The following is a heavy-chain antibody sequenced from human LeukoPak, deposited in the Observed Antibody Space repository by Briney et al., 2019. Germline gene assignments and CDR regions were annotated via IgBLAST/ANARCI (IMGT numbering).Heavy chain of an antibody. CDR1: GYTFTSYG. CDR2: ISANNDNT. CDR3: ARVVWEAVAGNLQYYFDY. J-gene: IGHJ4*02. Sequence: ASVKVSCKASGYTFTSYGISWVRQAPGQGLEWMGWISANNDNTNYAKNFQGRVTMTTDTSTSTAYMELRSLRSDDTAVYYCARVVWEAVAGNLQYYFDYWGQGTLVTVSS. D-gene: IGHD6-19*01. V-gene: IGHV1-18*01.